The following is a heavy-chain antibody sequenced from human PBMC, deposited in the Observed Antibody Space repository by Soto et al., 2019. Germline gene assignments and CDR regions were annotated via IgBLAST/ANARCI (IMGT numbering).Heavy chain of an antibody. Sequence: GGSLKISCKGSWYSFTHYWVGWVGPVPGKSLEWMGIIYPGGSDTRYSPSFQGQVTISADKSISTAYLQWSSLKASDTAMYYCARGSGYDKTTYYYYGMDVWGQGTTVTVS. CDR1: WYSFTHYW. J-gene: IGHJ6*02. V-gene: IGHV5-51*01. CDR3: ARGSGYDKTTYYYYGMDV. D-gene: IGHD5-12*01. CDR2: IYPGGSDT.